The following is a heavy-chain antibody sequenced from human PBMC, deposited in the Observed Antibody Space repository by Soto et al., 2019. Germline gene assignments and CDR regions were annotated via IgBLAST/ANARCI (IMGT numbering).Heavy chain of an antibody. V-gene: IGHV3-74*01. CDR3: ARGDRGGFDL. D-gene: IGHD3-10*01. CDR2: IKSDGSGT. J-gene: IGHJ3*01. CDR1: GCTFGDFW. Sequence: GVPLRLSWAAAGCTFGDFWRHWVRQAPGKGLVWVSRIKSDGSGTTYADSVKGRFTISRDNARNTVSLQMSSLRAEDTAIYYCARGDRGGFDLWGHGTVVTVSS.